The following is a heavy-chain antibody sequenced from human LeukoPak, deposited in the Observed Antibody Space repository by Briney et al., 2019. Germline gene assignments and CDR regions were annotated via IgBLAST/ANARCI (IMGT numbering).Heavy chain of an antibody. CDR1: GFTFSSYA. D-gene: IGHD5/OR15-5a*01. CDR3: AKRLPHHFDY. Sequence: GGSLRLSFAASGFTFSSYAMSWVRQAPGKGLEWVSAITGSGGTYYADSVKGRFTVSRDNSKNTLYLQMNSPSAEDTAVYYCAKRLPHHFDYWGQGTLVTFSS. J-gene: IGHJ4*02. V-gene: IGHV3-23*01. CDR2: ITGSGGT.